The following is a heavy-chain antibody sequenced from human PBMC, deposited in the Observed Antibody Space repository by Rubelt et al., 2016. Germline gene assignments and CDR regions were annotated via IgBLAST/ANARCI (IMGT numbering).Heavy chain of an antibody. CDR3: ARVNNDSSGLVSSGMDV. J-gene: IGHJ6*02. D-gene: IGHD3-22*01. Sequence: QVQLQESGPGLVKPSETLSLTCTVSGGSISSYYWSWIRQPPGKGLEWIGYIYYSGSTNYNPSLKSRVTISVDTSKNQFSLKLSSVTAADTAVYYCARVNNDSSGLVSSGMDVWGQGTTVTVSS. CDR1: GGSISSYY. CDR2: IYYSGST. V-gene: IGHV4-59*01.